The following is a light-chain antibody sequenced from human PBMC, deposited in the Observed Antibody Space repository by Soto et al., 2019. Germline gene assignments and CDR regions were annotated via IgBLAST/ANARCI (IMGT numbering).Light chain of an antibody. CDR2: GAA. CDR3: QQSGSSPLT. Sequence: EIVMTQSPATLSVSPGERATLSCRASQSVFSSLAWFQQKPGQAPRLLIYGAATRATGIPARFSGSGSGTEFTLTISRLEPEDFAVYYCQQSGSSPLTFGGGNKVEIK. V-gene: IGKV3-15*01. CDR1: QSVFSS. J-gene: IGKJ4*01.